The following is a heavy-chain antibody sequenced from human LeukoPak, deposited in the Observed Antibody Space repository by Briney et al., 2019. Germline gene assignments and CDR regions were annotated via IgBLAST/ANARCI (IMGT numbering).Heavy chain of an antibody. CDR1: GGSISSSHYY. CDR2: IYYSGTT. V-gene: IGHV4-39*01. Sequence: SETLSLTCTVSGGSISSSHYYWGWIRQSPGKGLEWIRSIYYSGTTYYNPSLKSRVTISDDTSKNRFSLMLTSLTAADTAVYYCARQSSDYYYYYIDVWGEGTTVIVSS. J-gene: IGHJ6*03. CDR3: ARQSSDYYYYYIDV.